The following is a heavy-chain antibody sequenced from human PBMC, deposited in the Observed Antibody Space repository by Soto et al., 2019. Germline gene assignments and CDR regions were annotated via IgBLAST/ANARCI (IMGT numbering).Heavy chain of an antibody. CDR2: IFYSGSR. Sequence: QLQLQESGPGLVKPSETLSLTCTVSGGSISTSGHYWDWIRQPPKKGLEWIGSIFYSGSRYYNPSLKSRVTISVDTAKNKFSLKLSSVTAADTAVYYCARRRRYGASPYYYYYMDVWGKGTTVTVSS. V-gene: IGHV4-39*01. D-gene: IGHD4-17*01. CDR1: GGSISTSGHY. CDR3: ARRRRYGASPYYYYYMDV. J-gene: IGHJ6*03.